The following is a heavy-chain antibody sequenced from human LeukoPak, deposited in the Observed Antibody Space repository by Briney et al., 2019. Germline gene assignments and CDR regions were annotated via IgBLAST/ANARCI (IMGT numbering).Heavy chain of an antibody. V-gene: IGHV4-34*01. CDR1: GGSFSGYY. CDR2: INHSGST. Sequence: SETLSLTCAVYGGSFSGYYWSWIRQPPGKGLEWIGEINHSGSTNYNPSLKSRVTISVDTSKNQFSLKLSSVTAADTAVYYCARDAYDSSGYYTIWGQGTLVTVSS. CDR3: ARDAYDSSGYYTI. D-gene: IGHD3-22*01. J-gene: IGHJ4*02.